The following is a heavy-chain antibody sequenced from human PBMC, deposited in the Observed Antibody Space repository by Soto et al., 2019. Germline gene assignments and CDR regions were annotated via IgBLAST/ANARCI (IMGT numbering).Heavy chain of an antibody. CDR1: GGSLSGYI. CDR2: IYYSGTT. J-gene: IGHJ4*02. V-gene: IGHV4-39*01. Sequence: SETLSLTCAVQGGSLSGYIWTWIRQPPGKGLEWIGSIYYSGTTYYNPSLKSRVTISVDRSKNQFSLRLTSVTAADTAVYYCARHFSVDYFDYWGQGALVTSPQ. CDR3: ARHFSVDYFDY.